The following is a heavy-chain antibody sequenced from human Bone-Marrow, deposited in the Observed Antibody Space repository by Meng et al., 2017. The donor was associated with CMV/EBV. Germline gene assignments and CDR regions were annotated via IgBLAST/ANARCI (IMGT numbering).Heavy chain of an antibody. V-gene: IGHV3-66*02. CDR1: GFTVSSNY. CDR2: IYSGGST. Sequence: GGSLRLSCAASGFTVSSNYMSWVRQAPGKGLEWVSVIYSGGSTYYADSVKGRFTISRDNSKNTLYLQMNSLRAEDTAVYYCASDYCSSTRCYSHPGPDYGMDVWGQGTTVTVSS. D-gene: IGHD2-2*01. J-gene: IGHJ6*02. CDR3: ASDYCSSTRCYSHPGPDYGMDV.